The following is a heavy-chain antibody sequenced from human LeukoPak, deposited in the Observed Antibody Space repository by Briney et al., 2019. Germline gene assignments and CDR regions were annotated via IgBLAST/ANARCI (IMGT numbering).Heavy chain of an antibody. CDR2: ISWDGGST. D-gene: IGHD4-17*01. J-gene: IGHJ3*02. Sequence: GGSLKLSCAASGFTFDDYTMHWVRQAPGKGLEWVSLISWDGGSTYYADSVKGRFTISRDNSKNSLYLQMNSLRTEDTALYYCAKGSYGDYTGGAFDIWGQGTMVTVSS. V-gene: IGHV3-43*01. CDR1: GFTFDDYT. CDR3: AKGSYGDYTGGAFDI.